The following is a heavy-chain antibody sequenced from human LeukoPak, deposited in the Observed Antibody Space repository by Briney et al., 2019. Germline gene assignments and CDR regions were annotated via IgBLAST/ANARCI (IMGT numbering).Heavy chain of an antibody. CDR1: GFTFSSYS. J-gene: IGHJ4*02. CDR3: ARGEGEQWLVYFDY. CDR2: ISSSSSYT. Sequence: GGSLRLSCAASGFTFSSYSMNWVRQAPGKGLEWVSSISSSSSYTYYADSVKGRFTIARDNAKNSLYLQMNSLRAEDTAVYYCARGEGEQWLVYFDYWGQGTLVTVSS. V-gene: IGHV3-21*01. D-gene: IGHD6-19*01.